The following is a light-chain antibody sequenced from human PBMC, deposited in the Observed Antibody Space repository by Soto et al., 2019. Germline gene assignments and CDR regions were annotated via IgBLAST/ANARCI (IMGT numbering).Light chain of an antibody. V-gene: IGKV1-39*01. J-gene: IGKJ2*01. CDR1: QVISNY. CDR2: GAT. Sequence: DIQMTQSPSSLSASVGDRVTITCRASQVISNYLNWYQQKPGKAPNLLIYGATSLQSGVPLRFSGSGSGTDFTLTISSVQPEDFATYYCQQSYSTLLYTFGQGTELEIK. CDR3: QQSYSTLLYT.